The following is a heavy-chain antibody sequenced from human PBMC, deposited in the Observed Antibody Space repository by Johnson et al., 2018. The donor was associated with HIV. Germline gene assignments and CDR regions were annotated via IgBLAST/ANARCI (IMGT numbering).Heavy chain of an antibody. Sequence: QVQLVESGGGVVRPGGSLRLSCVASGFTFSDYYMSWIRQAPGKGLEWVSYISSSGSTIYYADSVKGRFTISRDNAKNQLYLQMNSLRAEDTAVSYCARDSRETPTDYYGSGSYLGAFDIWGQGTMVTVSS. J-gene: IGHJ3*02. D-gene: IGHD3-10*01. CDR2: ISSSGSTI. CDR3: ARDSRETPTDYYGSGSYLGAFDI. CDR1: GFTFSDYY. V-gene: IGHV3-11*04.